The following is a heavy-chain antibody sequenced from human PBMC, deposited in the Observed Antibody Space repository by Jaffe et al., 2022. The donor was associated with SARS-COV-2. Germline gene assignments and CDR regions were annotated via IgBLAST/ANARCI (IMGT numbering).Heavy chain of an antibody. CDR2: VIPAFGTG. CDR1: GIIFSTVA. CDR3: VRDYRRGFDP. J-gene: IGHJ5*02. V-gene: IGHV1-69*01. Sequence: QVRLVQSEAEVKKPGSSVKVSCKASGIIFSTVAISWVRQAPGQGLEWVGGVIPAFGTGNSAEKFKGRVVMTADLSTTTAYMELTSLTSEDTATYYCVRDYRRGFDPWGQGTLVIVSP.